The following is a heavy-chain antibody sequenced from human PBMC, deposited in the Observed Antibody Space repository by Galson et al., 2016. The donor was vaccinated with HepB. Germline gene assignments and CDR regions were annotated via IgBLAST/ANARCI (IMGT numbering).Heavy chain of an antibody. CDR3: ARRLDTQRRIAGWGWGMDV. CDR2: INPGGSEK. V-gene: IGHV3-7*01. CDR1: GFTFRSYW. Sequence: SLRLSCAASGFTFRSYWMSWVRQAPGKGLEWVANINPGGSEKYSVDSVKGRLTNSRDNGKNSLYLQMSSLRVEDAGVYYCARRLDTQRRIAGWGWGMDVWGQRTTVTVS. D-gene: IGHD6-19*01. J-gene: IGHJ6*02.